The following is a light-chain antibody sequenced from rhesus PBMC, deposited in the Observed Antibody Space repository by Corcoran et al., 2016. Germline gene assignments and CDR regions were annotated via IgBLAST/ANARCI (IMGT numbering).Light chain of an antibody. CDR1: ENVNNY. V-gene: IGKV1-74*01. J-gene: IGKJ2*01. Sequence: DIQMTQSPSSLSASVGDRVTITCRASENVNNYLNWYQQKPGKAPKLLIYKASTLQSGVPSRFSGSGSGTDYTFTISSLQPEDVATYYCQHGYGTHLYSFGQGTKVEIK. CDR2: KAS. CDR3: QHGYGTHLYS.